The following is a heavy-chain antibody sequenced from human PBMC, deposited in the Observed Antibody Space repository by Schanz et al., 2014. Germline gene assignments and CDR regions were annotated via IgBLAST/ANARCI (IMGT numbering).Heavy chain of an antibody. CDR2: ISGGGGSA. CDR1: GFTFNNYD. Sequence: EVQLVESGGGLVQPGGSLRLSCAASGFTFNNYDMNWVRLVPGKGLECVSGISGGGGSAYYADSVKGRFTISRDNSKNTLYLQMSSLRAEDTAVYYCAKDLAVAGDYWGQGTLVTVSS. J-gene: IGHJ4*02. D-gene: IGHD6-19*01. V-gene: IGHV3-23*04. CDR3: AKDLAVAGDY.